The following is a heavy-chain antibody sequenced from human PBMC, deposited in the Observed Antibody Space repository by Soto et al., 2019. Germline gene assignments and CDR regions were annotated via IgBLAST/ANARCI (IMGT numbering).Heavy chain of an antibody. CDR3: SRSLNT. CDR2: ISPDGSEK. J-gene: IGHJ5*02. CDR1: GFTFSSFW. Sequence: GGSLRLSCAASGFTFSSFWMDWVRQPPGKGLEWVANISPDGSEKHYVDSVKGRFTISRDNARNSLYLQMRSLTAEDSALYYCSRSLNTWGQGTRVTVSS. V-gene: IGHV3-7*01.